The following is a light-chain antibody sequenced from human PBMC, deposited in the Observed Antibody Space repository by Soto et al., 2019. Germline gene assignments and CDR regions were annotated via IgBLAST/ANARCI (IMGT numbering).Light chain of an antibody. V-gene: IGKV1-27*01. CDR1: HDINNY. Sequence: DIQMTQSPSSLSASVGDRVTITCRASHDINNYLAWYQQKPGKAPKLLIYTASTLQSGVPSRFSGSGSGTDFTLTISSLQPEDVATYYCQNYNTFSRFTFGPGTKVDIK. CDR3: QNYNTFSRFT. CDR2: TAS. J-gene: IGKJ3*01.